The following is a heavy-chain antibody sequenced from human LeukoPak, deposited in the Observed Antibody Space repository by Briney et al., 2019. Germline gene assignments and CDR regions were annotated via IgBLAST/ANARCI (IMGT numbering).Heavy chain of an antibody. CDR1: GFTFSSYW. J-gene: IGHJ3*02. CDR3: ARDNDSSGYHAFDI. V-gene: IGHV3-7*01. CDR2: IKQDGSAK. Sequence: PGGSLRLSCTASGFTFSSYWMSWVRQAPGKGLEWVANIKQDGSAKYYVDSVKDRFTISRDNAKNSLYLQMNSLRAEDTAVYYCARDNDSSGYHAFDIWGQGTMVTVSS. D-gene: IGHD3-22*01.